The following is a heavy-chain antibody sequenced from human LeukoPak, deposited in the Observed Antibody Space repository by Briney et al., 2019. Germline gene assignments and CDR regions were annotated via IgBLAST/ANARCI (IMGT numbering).Heavy chain of an antibody. Sequence: GGSLRLSCAASGFTFTSYGMHWVRQAPGKGLEWVSFISCDGSDKYCADSVKGRFTISRDNAKNTLYLQMNSLRAEDTALYYCAKDHLIRSSSCPSFDPWGQGTLVTVSS. CDR2: ISCDGSDK. CDR3: AKDHLIRSSSCPSFDP. J-gene: IGHJ5*02. D-gene: IGHD2-15*01. CDR1: GFTFTSYG. V-gene: IGHV3-30*18.